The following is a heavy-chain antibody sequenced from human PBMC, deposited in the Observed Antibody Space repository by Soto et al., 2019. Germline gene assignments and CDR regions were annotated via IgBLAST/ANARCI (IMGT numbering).Heavy chain of an antibody. CDR2: INAGVEST. CDR1: RYTLISYA. Sequence: SGAVSFKSSRYTLISYAMHWVRLVPGQRLEWMGWINAGVESTKYSQKFQPKVTITSDTSPSKAYMDLSTVRSEDPAVDHCARDRVKDTPMGPLQYCYGMDVWGQGTTVTVSS. V-gene: IGHV1-3*01. J-gene: IGHJ6*02. CDR3: ARDRVKDTPMGPLQYCYGMDV. D-gene: IGHD5-18*01.